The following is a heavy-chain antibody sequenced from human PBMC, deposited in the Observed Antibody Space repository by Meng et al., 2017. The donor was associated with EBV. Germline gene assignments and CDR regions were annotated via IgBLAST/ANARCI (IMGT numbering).Heavy chain of an antibody. CDR2: IIPLFHTT. Sequence: VVKCGGEVKPAGASVEVSCKTSGGILRSFAISWGRQAPGQVLEWMGGIIPLFHTTNYAQKFQGRLHIIADESSATTYMELSSLRSEDTAIYYCASAEHYGDYVFEYWGQGTLVTVSS. D-gene: IGHD4-17*01. CDR1: GGILRSFA. V-gene: IGHV1-69*01. CDR3: ASAEHYGDYVFEY. J-gene: IGHJ4*02.